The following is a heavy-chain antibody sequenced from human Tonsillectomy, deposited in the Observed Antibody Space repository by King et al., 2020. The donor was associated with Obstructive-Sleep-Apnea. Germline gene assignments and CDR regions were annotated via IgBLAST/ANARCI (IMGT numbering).Heavy chain of an antibody. V-gene: IGHV4-39*07. J-gene: IGHJ5*02. CDR1: NGSVRNTIYY. Sequence: QLQESGPGLVKPSETLSLTCTVSNGSVRNTIYYWGWIRQPPGKGLEWIGSISYSGTTYYNPSLKSRVTISVDTSKNQFSLKVSSGTAADTALYFCARVWTVTPPLDWFDPWGQGTLVTVSS. CDR3: ARVWTVTPPLDWFDP. CDR2: ISYSGTT. D-gene: IGHD4-17*01.